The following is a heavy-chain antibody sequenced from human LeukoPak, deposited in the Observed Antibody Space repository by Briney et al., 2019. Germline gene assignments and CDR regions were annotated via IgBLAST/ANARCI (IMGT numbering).Heavy chain of an antibody. V-gene: IGHV3-30*18. CDR3: AKSESIIAVAGTLDY. CDR2: ISSDGSHK. J-gene: IGHJ4*02. CDR1: AFTFSTYG. D-gene: IGHD6-19*01. Sequence: GGSLRLSCAASAFTFSTYGMHWVRQAPGKGLEWVALISSDGSHKYNADSVKGRFTISRDNSKNTLYLQMNSLRAEDTAVYYCAKSESIIAVAGTLDYWGQGTLVTVSS.